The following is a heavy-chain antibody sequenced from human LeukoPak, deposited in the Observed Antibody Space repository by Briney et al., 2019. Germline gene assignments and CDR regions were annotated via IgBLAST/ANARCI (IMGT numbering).Heavy chain of an antibody. D-gene: IGHD2-15*01. CDR2: INPSGGST. CDR1: GYTFTSYY. V-gene: IGHV1-46*01. J-gene: IGHJ5*02. Sequence: ASVKVSCKASGYTFTSYYMHWVRQAPGQGLEWMGIINPSGGSTSYAQKFQGRVTMTRDMSTSTVYMELSSLRSEDTAVYYCARARPEIVVVVAATAPNWFDPWGQGTLVTVSS. CDR3: ARARPEIVVVVAATAPNWFDP.